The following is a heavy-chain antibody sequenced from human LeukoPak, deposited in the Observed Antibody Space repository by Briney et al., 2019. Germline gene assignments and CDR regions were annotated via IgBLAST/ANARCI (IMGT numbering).Heavy chain of an antibody. CDR2: ISSSSTTI. V-gene: IGHV3-48*01. J-gene: IGHJ4*02. Sequence: GGSLRLSRAASGDTFSSYSINWGRQAPGKGLEWVSYISSSSTTIYYADSVKDRFTISRDNAKNSLYLQMNSLRAEDTAVYYCARGKVVVAATLFDYWGQGTLVTVSS. CDR1: GDTFSSYS. D-gene: IGHD2-15*01. CDR3: ARGKVVVAATLFDY.